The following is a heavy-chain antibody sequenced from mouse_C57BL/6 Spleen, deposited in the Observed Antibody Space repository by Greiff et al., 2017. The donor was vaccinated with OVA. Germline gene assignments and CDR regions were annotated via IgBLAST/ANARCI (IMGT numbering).Heavy chain of an antibody. CDR3: ARKWVYYSNYYFDY. Sequence: VKLVASGPGLVQPSQSLSITCTVSGFSLTSYGVHWVRQSPGKGLEWLGVIWSGGSTDYNAAFISSLSIRKDNSKTKVFFKMNSLQADDTAIYYCARKWVYYSNYYFDYWGQGTTLTVSS. D-gene: IGHD2-5*01. J-gene: IGHJ2*01. V-gene: IGHV2-2*01. CDR1: GFSLTSYG. CDR2: IWSGGST.